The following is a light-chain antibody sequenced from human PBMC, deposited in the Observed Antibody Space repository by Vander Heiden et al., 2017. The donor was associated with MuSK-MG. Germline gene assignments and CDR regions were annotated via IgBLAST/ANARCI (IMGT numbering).Light chain of an antibody. V-gene: IGLV3-1*01. CDR1: KLGDKY. Sequence: SYELTQPPSVSVSPGQTASITCSGHKLGDKYACWYQQKPGQSPVLVIFQDSKRPSGIPERFSGSNSGNTATLTISGTQAMDEADYYCQAWDSSTVVFGGGTKLTGL. J-gene: IGLJ2*01. CDR2: QDS. CDR3: QAWDSSTVV.